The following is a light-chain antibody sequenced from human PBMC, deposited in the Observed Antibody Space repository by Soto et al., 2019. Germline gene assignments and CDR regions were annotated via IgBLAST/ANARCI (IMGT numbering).Light chain of an antibody. V-gene: IGKV3-20*01. CDR1: QSVRSSY. CDR3: QQYVGSPYT. CDR2: GAS. J-gene: IGKJ1*01. Sequence: EIVLTQSTGTLSLSPGERATLSCRASQSVRSSYLAWYQQKPGQAPRLLIYGASSRATGIPDRFSGSGYGTDYTLIISRLEPEDFAVYYCQQYVGSPYTFGQGTKVQI.